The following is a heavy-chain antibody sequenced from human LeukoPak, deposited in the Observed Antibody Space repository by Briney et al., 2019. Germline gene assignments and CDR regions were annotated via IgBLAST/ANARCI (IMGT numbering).Heavy chain of an antibody. Sequence: SETLSLTCTVSGGSISSGGYYWSWIRQHPGKGLEWIGYIYYSGSTNYNPSLKSRVTISVDTSKDQFSLKLSSVTAADTAVYYCARGGADGSSWYTEFNWFDPWGQGTLVTVSS. CDR3: ARGGADGSSWYTEFNWFDP. CDR1: GGSISSGGYY. CDR2: IYYSGST. D-gene: IGHD6-13*01. V-gene: IGHV4-61*08. J-gene: IGHJ5*02.